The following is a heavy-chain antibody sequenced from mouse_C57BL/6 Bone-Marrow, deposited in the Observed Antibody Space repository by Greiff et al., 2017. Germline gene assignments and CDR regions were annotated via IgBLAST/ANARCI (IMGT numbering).Heavy chain of an antibody. CDR1: GYTFTSYW. CDR3: ARTGVAGGYYAMDY. Sequence: QVQLQQPGAELVKPGASVKLSCQASGYTFTSYWMHWVKPRPGHGLAWIGMIHPNSGSTNYNEQFKSKATLTVDNASSTAYMQLSSLTSEDSAVYYGARTGVAGGYYAMDYWGQGTSGTVAS. V-gene: IGHV1-64*01. J-gene: IGHJ4*01. CDR2: IHPNSGST. D-gene: IGHD1-3*01.